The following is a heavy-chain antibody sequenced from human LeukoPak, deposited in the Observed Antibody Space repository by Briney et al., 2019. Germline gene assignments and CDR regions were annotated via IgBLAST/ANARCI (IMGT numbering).Heavy chain of an antibody. CDR1: GYTFTGYY. V-gene: IGHV1-2*04. CDR3: ARRVEILTGYYHFDY. D-gene: IGHD3-9*01. Sequence: ASVKVSCKASGYTFTGYYMHWVRQAPGQGLEWMGWINPNSGGTNYAQKFQGWVTMTRDTSISTAYMELSRLRSDDTAVYYCARRVEILTGYYHFDYWGQGTLVTVSS. CDR2: INPNSGGT. J-gene: IGHJ4*02.